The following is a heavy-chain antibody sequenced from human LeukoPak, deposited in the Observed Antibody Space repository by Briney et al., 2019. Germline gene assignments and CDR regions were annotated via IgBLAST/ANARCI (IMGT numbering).Heavy chain of an antibody. D-gene: IGHD5-24*01. Sequence: ASVTVSCKVSGYTLTELSMHWVRQAPGKGRDWMGGFDPEDGETIYAQKFQGRVTMTEDTSTDTAYMELSSLRSEDTAVYYCATAAGMATISFDYWGQGNLVTVSS. CDR3: ATAAGMATISFDY. J-gene: IGHJ4*02. CDR1: GYTLTELS. CDR2: FDPEDGET. V-gene: IGHV1-24*01.